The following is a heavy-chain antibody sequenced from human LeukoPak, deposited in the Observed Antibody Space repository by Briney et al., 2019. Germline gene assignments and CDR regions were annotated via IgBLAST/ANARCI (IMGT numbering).Heavy chain of an antibody. CDR3: ASAVVPAATAEYFQH. D-gene: IGHD2-2*01. V-gene: IGHV5-51*01. CDR2: IYPDDSDI. Sequence: GESLKISCKGSGYRFPSHWIGWVRQKPGKGLEWMGMIYPDDSDIRYSPSFQGQVTISADKSISTAYLQWSSLKASDTAMYYCASAVVPAATAEYFQHWGQGTLVTVSS. J-gene: IGHJ1*01. CDR1: GYRFPSHW.